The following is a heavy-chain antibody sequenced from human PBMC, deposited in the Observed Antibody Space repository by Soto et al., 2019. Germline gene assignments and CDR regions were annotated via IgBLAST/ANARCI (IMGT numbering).Heavy chain of an antibody. V-gene: IGHV3-23*01. Sequence: EVQLLQSGGGLVQPGGSLGLSWGASGFTFISYAMSWVRHVPGKGLEWISSISGSGANTWYAGSVQGRFIISRDNSKSTVSLHMSSLRVEDTAIYYCARDRATFDSWGQGTLVTVSS. CDR3: ARDRATFDS. CDR2: ISGSGANT. D-gene: IGHD1-26*01. CDR1: GFTFISYA. J-gene: IGHJ4*02.